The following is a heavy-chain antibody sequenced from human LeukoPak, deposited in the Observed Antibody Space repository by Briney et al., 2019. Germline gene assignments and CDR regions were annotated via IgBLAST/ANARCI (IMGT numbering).Heavy chain of an antibody. CDR1: GVTFSRYA. CDR3: VKDVGGSYAFDY. D-gene: IGHD1-26*01. V-gene: IGHV3-64D*09. J-gene: IGHJ4*02. CDR2: INDNGGRT. Sequence: GGSLRLSCSASGVTFSRYAMHWVRQAPGKGLEYVSGINDNGGRTHYGDSVKSRFSISRDNSKNTLHLQMSTLRAEDTALYYCVKDVGGSYAFDYWGQGILVTVAS.